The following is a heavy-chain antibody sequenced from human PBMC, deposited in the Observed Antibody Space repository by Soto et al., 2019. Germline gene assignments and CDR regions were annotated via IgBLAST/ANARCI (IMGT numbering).Heavy chain of an antibody. J-gene: IGHJ4*02. D-gene: IGHD1-26*01. V-gene: IGHV4-39*01. CDR2: TYYSGST. CDR1: GGSISSSSYY. CDR3: ANVGDSGSYYGY. Sequence: PSETLSLTCTVSGGSISSSSYYWGWIRQPPGKGLEWIGSTYYSGSTYYNPSLKSRVTISVDTSKNQFSLKLSSVTAADTAVYYCANVGDSGSYYGYWGQGTLVTVSS.